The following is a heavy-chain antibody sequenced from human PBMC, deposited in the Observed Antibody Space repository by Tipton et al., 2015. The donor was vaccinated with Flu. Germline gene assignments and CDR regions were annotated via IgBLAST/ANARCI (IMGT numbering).Heavy chain of an antibody. CDR1: GGSISGYY. D-gene: IGHD1-26*01. V-gene: IGHV4-59*01. CDR3: ARIRLSGGYGVGLDY. J-gene: IGHJ4*02. CDR2: IYSSGRST. Sequence: TLSLTCTVSGGSISGYYWSWIRQPPGRGLEWIGYIYSSGRSTNYNPSVKSRVTISVDTSKNQFSLELSSVTAADTAVYYCARIRLSGGYGVGLDYWGQGTLVTVSS.